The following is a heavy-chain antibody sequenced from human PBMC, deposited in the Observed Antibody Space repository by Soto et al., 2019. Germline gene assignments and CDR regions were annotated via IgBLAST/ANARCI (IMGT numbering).Heavy chain of an antibody. D-gene: IGHD2-2*01. CDR2: ISAYNGNT. V-gene: IGHV1-18*01. Sequence: QVQLVQSGAEVKKPGASVKVSCKASGYTFTSYGISWVRQAPGQGLEWMGWISAYNGNTNYAQKLQVRVTMTTDTSTSTAYMELRSLRSDDTAVYYCARNAPIVVVPAAMLAYDYWGQGTLVTVSS. J-gene: IGHJ4*02. CDR1: GYTFTSYG. CDR3: ARNAPIVVVPAAMLAYDY.